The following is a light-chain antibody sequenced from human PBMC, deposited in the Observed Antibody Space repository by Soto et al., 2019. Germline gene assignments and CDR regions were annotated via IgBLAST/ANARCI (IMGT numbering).Light chain of an antibody. J-gene: IGKJ1*01. Sequence: EIVMTQSPATLSVSPGERATLSFRASQSVSSNLAWYQQKPGQAPRPLIYGASTRATGIPARFSGSGSGTEFPLTISSLQSEDFAVYYCQQYNNWPWTFGQGTKV. CDR3: QQYNNWPWT. CDR1: QSVSSN. CDR2: GAS. V-gene: IGKV3-15*01.